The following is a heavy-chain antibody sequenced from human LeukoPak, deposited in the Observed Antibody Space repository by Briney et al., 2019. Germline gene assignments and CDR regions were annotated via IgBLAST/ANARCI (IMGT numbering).Heavy chain of an antibody. Sequence: GGSLRLSCAASGFTFSSYWMHWVRQAPGKGQVWVSRLSSDGSSTSYADSVKGRFTISRDNAETTLHLQMNNLSAEDTAVYYCARASNRNSINFDYWGQGALVTVSS. V-gene: IGHV3-74*01. CDR3: ARASNRNSINFDY. CDR2: LSSDGSST. D-gene: IGHD1-7*01. CDR1: GFTFSSYW. J-gene: IGHJ4*02.